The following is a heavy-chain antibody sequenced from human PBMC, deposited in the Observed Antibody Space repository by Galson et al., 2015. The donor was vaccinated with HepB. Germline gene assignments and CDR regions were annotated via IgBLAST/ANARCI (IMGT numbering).Heavy chain of an antibody. CDR1: GFSLRTTGVG. D-gene: IGHD1-26*01. CDR2: IYWDDDT. J-gene: IGHJ6*03. CDR3: THPATSEFYYLDV. V-gene: IGHV2-5*02. Sequence: PALVKPTQTLTLTCSFSGFSLRTTGVGVGWIRQPPGKALEWLALIYWDDDTRYKPSLRSRLTITKDTSKNQVVLTLTDMDPVDTATYYCTHPATSEFYYLDVWGKGTTVTVSS.